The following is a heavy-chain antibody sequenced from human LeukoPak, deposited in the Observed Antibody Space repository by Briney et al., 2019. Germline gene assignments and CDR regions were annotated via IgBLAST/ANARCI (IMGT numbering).Heavy chain of an antibody. J-gene: IGHJ4*02. Sequence: ASVNVSCKASGYTFTSYYMHWVRQAPGQGLEWMGIINPSGGSTSYAQKFQGRVTMTRDTSTSTVYMELSSLRSEDTAVYYCARPKGLYQLLAPFDYWGQGTLSPSPQ. CDR3: ARPKGLYQLLAPFDY. CDR2: INPSGGST. CDR1: GYTFTSYY. D-gene: IGHD2-2*01. V-gene: IGHV1-46*03.